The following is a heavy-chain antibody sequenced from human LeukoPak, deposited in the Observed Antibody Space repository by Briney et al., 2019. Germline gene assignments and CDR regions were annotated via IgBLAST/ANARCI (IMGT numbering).Heavy chain of an antibody. J-gene: IGHJ4*02. CDR3: ARGVAMAADY. CDR1: GFTFTSHD. CDR2: MNPNSGNT. V-gene: IGHV1-8*01. D-gene: IGHD5-24*01. Sequence: ASVKVSCKASGFTFTSHDYNWVRQATGQGLEWMGWMNPNSGNTGYAQKFQGRVTMTRDTSITTVYMELSSLTSEDTAVYYCARGVAMAADYWGQGTLVTVSS.